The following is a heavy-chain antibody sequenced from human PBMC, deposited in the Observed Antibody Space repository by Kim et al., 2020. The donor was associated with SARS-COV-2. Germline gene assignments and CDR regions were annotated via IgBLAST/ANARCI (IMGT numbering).Heavy chain of an antibody. CDR3: ATGIAFDI. CDR2: IRQDGSEK. J-gene: IGHJ3*02. CDR1: GFSFNNYW. Sequence: GGSLRLSCAASGFSFNNYWMSWVRQAPGKGLEWVANIRQDGSEKNYVDSVKGRFTVSRDNAKNSLYLQMDNLRFEDTAVYYCATGIAFDIWGLGTVVTVS. V-gene: IGHV3-7*01.